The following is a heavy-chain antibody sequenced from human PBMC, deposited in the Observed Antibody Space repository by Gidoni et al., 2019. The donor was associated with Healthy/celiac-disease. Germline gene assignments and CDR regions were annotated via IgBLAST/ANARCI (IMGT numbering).Heavy chain of an antibody. D-gene: IGHD4-17*01. J-gene: IGHJ4*02. CDR2: IRSKAYGGTT. CDR3: TRDLYGDYGTSFDY. V-gene: IGHV3-49*05. Sequence: EVQLVESGGGLVKPGRSLRLSCTADGVTLGDYAMRWFRQAPGKGLAWVGFIRSKAYGGTTEYAASVKGRFTISRDDSKRIAYLQMNSLKTEDTAVYYCTRDLYGDYGTSFDYWGQGTLVTVSS. CDR1: GVTLGDYA.